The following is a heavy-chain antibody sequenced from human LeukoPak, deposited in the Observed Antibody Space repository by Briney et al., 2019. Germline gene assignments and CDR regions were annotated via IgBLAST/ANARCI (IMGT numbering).Heavy chain of an antibody. V-gene: IGHV1-69*05. CDR2: IIAIFGTA. CDR3: ARLEVDDY. CDR1: GGTFSSYA. J-gene: IGHJ4*02. D-gene: IGHD2-15*01. Sequence: ASVMVSCKASGGTFSSYAISWVRQATGQGPVLLGRIIAIFGTANYAQKFHGRVTITTDESTSTAYMELSSLRSEDTAVYYCARLEVDDYWGQGTLVTVSS.